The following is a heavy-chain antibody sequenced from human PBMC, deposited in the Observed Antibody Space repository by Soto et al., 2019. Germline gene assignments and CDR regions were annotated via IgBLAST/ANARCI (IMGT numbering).Heavy chain of an antibody. CDR2: IYDNGIT. V-gene: IGHV4-31*03. CDR3: TRDRGFGMDV. CDR1: GGSISGGRYY. J-gene: IGHJ6*02. Sequence: QVPLQESGPGLVKPSQTLSLTCNVSGGSISGGRYYWNWIRQHPGKGLEWIGNIYDNGITYYNPSLQSRVIISEEPAKNQLSLRLSSVTAANTAVYYCTRDRGFGMDVWGQGTTVTVSS.